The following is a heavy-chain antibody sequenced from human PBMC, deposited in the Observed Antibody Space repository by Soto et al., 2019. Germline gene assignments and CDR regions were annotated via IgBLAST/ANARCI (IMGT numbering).Heavy chain of an antibody. J-gene: IGHJ4*02. CDR1: GLSLSDFA. Sequence: QVQLVESGGGVVQPGRSLRLSCAASGLSLSDFAMHRVRKAPGKGLEWEAVISYDGTKKYFAESVQGRFTISRDNSNNTMYLQINSMRAHDTAVYYCAGPVGEFDPYVDYWGQGTLVTVSS. CDR2: ISYDGTKK. V-gene: IGHV3-30-3*01. CDR3: AGPVGEFDPYVDY. D-gene: IGHD3-10*01.